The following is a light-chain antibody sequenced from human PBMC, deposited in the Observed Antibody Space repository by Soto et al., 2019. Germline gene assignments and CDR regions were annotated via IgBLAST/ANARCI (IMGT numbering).Light chain of an antibody. CDR1: QSISTF. J-gene: IGKJ5*01. V-gene: IGKV1-39*01. Sequence: DIQMTQSPSSLSASVGDRVTITCRASQSISTFVNWYQQKPGKAPKLLIFAASNLQSGLPSRFSGGGSGTDLTLTITTLQPEDSATYYCQQSYSTPPITCGQATRLEIK. CDR2: AAS. CDR3: QQSYSTPPIT.